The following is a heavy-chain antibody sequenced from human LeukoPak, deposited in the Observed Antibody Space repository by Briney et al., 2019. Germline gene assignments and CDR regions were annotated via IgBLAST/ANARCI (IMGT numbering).Heavy chain of an antibody. CDR3: ARGLSSTSSLYYYYYYMDV. Sequence: SETLSLTCTVPGGSISSGSYYWSWIRQPAGKGLEWIGRIYTSGSTNYNPSLKSRVTISVDTSKNRFSLKLSSVTAADTAVYYCARGLSSTSSLYYYYYYMDVWGKGTTVTVSS. CDR2: IYTSGST. CDR1: GGSISSGSYY. J-gene: IGHJ6*03. D-gene: IGHD2-2*01. V-gene: IGHV4-61*02.